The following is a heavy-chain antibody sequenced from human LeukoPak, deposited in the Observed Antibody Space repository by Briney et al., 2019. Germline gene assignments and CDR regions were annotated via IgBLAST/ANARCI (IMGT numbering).Heavy chain of an antibody. CDR2: LWYDGSNK. V-gene: IGHV3-33*01. D-gene: IGHD3-3*01. Sequence: GGSLRLSCAASGFTFSSYGMHWVRQAPGKGLEWVAVLWYDGSNKYYADSVKGRFTISRDNSKNTLYLQMNSLRAEDTAVYYCARVYYDFWSGSLLSNWFDPWGQGTLVTVSS. CDR1: GFTFSSYG. J-gene: IGHJ5*02. CDR3: ARVYYDFWSGSLLSNWFDP.